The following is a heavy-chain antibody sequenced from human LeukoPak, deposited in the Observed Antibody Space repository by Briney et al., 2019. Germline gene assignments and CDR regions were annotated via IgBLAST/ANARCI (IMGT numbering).Heavy chain of an antibody. CDR3: AKVSSGSHLSFDY. Sequence: GGSLRLSCAASGFTFDDYAMHWVRQAPGKGLEWVSGISWNSGSIGYADSVKGRFTISRDNAKNSLYLQMNSLRAEDMALYYCAKVSSGSHLSFDYWGQGTLVTVSS. J-gene: IGHJ4*02. D-gene: IGHD6-19*01. CDR2: ISWNSGSI. CDR1: GFTFDDYA. V-gene: IGHV3-9*03.